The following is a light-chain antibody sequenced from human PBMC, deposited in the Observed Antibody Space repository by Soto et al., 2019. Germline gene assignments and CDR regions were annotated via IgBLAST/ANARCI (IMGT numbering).Light chain of an antibody. Sequence: QSALTQPASASGSPGQSITISCTGTNSDVGAYPYVSWYQQHPGNAPKLLIYEVADRPSGVSDRFSGSKSGNTASLTISALQAEDEAVYYCSSYATSGTNVIFGGGTKLTVL. V-gene: IGLV2-14*03. CDR2: EVA. CDR1: NSDVGAYPY. CDR3: SSYATSGTNVI. J-gene: IGLJ2*01.